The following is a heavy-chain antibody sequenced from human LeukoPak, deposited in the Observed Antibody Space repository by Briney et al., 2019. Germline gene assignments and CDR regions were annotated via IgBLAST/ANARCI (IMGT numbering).Heavy chain of an antibody. CDR1: GGSFGGYY. V-gene: IGHV4-34*01. CDR2: INHSGST. CDR3: ARVRVRGVNDY. D-gene: IGHD3-10*01. J-gene: IGHJ4*02. Sequence: SETLSLTCAVYGGSFGGYYWSWIRQPPGKGLEWIGEINHSGSTNYNPSLKSRVTISVDTSKNQFSLKLSSVTAADTAVYYCARVRVRGVNDYWGQGTLVTVSS.